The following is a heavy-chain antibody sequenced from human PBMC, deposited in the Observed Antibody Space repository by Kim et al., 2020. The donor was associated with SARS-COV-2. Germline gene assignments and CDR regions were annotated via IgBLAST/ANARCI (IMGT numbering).Heavy chain of an antibody. D-gene: IGHD2-8*01. Sequence: GGSLRLSCAASGFSFYNHDMSWVRQAPGKGLEWISSIQSYCGNSYYADSVKGRFTVSRDVARNILFLQMNSLRVEDTAVYYCARDHGLDPWGQGTLVSVS. CDR2: IQSYCGNS. CDR1: GFSFYNHD. V-gene: IGHV3-23*01. J-gene: IGHJ5*02. CDR3: ARDHGLDP.